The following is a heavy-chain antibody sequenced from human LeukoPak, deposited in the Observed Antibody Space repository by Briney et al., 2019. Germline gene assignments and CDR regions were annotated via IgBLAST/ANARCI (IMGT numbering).Heavy chain of an antibody. J-gene: IGHJ3*02. Sequence: SETLSLTCTVSGGSISSYYWSWIRQPPGKELEWIGYIYYSGSTNYNPSLKSRVTISVDTSKNQFSLKLSSVTAADTAVYYCASYTTSRYCSSTSCYRAFDIWGQGTMVTVSS. D-gene: IGHD2-2*01. CDR3: ASYTTSRYCSSTSCYRAFDI. CDR2: IYYSGST. V-gene: IGHV4-59*01. CDR1: GGSISSYY.